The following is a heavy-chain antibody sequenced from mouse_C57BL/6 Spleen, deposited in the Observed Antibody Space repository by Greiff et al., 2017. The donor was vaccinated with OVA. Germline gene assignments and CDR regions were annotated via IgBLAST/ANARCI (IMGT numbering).Heavy chain of an antibody. CDR3: ASGGYYDYDDENYYAMDY. D-gene: IGHD2-4*01. CDR1: GFTFSDYG. J-gene: IGHJ4*01. CDR2: ISSGSSTI. Sequence: EVMLVESGGGLVKPGGSLKLSCAASGFTFSDYGMHWVRQAPEKGLEWVAYISSGSSTIYYADTVKGRFTISRDNAKNTLFLQMTSLRSEDTAMYYCASGGYYDYDDENYYAMDYWGQGTSVTVSS. V-gene: IGHV5-17*01.